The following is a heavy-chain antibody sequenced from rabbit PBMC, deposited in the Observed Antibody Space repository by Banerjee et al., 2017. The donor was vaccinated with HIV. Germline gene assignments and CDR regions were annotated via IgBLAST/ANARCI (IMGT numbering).Heavy chain of an antibody. CDR3: ARDDGHATKL. D-gene: IGHD6-1*01. CDR1: GFSFSSSYW. Sequence: QEQLEESGGDLVKPEGSLTLTCTASGFSFSSSYWICWVRQAPGKGLEWIGCIYAGSSGSTYYASWAKGRFTISKTSSTTVTLQMTSLTAADTATYFCARDDGHATKLWGPGTLVTVS. J-gene: IGHJ6*01. V-gene: IGHV1S45*01. CDR2: IYAGSSGST.